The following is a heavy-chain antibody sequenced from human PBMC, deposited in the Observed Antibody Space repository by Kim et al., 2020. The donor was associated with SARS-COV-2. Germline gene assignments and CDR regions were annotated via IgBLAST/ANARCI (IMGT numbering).Heavy chain of an antibody. J-gene: IGHJ6*03. CDR1: GGSFSGYY. D-gene: IGHD2-15*01. Sequence: SETLSLTCAVYGGSFSGYYWSWIRQPPGKGLEWIGEINHSGSTNYNPSLKSRVTISVDTSKNQFSLKLSSVTAADTAVYYCARWSGGSRYMDVWGKGTTVTVSS. V-gene: IGHV4-34*01. CDR2: INHSGST. CDR3: ARWSGGSRYMDV.